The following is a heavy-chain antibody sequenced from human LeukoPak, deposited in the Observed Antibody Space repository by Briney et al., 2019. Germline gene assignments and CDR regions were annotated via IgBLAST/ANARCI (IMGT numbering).Heavy chain of an antibody. Sequence: ASVKVSCKASGYTFTGYYMHWVRQAPGQGLEWMGWINPNSGGTNYAQKFQGRVTMTRDKSIRTAYMELSRLTSDDTAVYYCAKSSNFYYDSSPDWFDPWGKGTLVTVSS. CDR2: INPNSGGT. V-gene: IGHV1-2*02. J-gene: IGHJ5*02. CDR3: AKSSNFYYDSSPDWFDP. CDR1: GYTFTGYY. D-gene: IGHD3-22*01.